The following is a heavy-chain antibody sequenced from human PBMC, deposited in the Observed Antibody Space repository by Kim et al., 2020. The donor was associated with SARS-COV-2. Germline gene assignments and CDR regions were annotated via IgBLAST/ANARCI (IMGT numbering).Heavy chain of an antibody. J-gene: IGHJ5*02. CDR2: ISFNSGSK. CDR3: AKGDRYGYRWFDP. Sequence: GGSLRLSCAASGFTFGDYTMHWVRQAPGKGLEWVSTISFNSGSKGYADSLRDRFTISRDNAQSSLYLQMDSLRVEDTALYYCAKGDRYGYRWFDPWGQGTLVPVSS. D-gene: IGHD5-12*01. V-gene: IGHV3-9*01. CDR1: GFTFGDYT.